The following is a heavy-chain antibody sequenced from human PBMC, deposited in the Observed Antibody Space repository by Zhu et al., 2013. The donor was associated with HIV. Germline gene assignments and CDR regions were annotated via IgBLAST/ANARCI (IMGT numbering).Heavy chain of an antibody. CDR1: GGSFSEFH. Sequence: QVQIQQWGAGLLKPSETPSLTCAVYGGSFSEFHWTWIRQSPGKGLEWIGEIDHAGYTDYHPSLKGRVTISVDTSKKQFSLKLTSVTAADTAVYYCARGDYVPGSYFDYWGQGILVTVSS. J-gene: IGHJ4*02. CDR2: IDHAGYT. V-gene: IGHV4-34*02. D-gene: IGHD3-16*01. CDR3: ARGDYVPGSYFDY.